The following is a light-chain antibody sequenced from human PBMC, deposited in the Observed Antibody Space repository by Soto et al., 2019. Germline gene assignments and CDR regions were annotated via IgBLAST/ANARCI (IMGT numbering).Light chain of an antibody. CDR1: QSVSSN. CDR3: QQYNVWPLT. Sequence: EIVMTQSPATLPVSPGERATLSCRASQSVSSNLAWYQQKPGQTPKLLIYVASTRATGIPARFSGSGSGTQFTLTISGLQCEDVAVYHGQQYNVWPLTFGGGTKVEFK. J-gene: IGKJ4*01. V-gene: IGKV3-15*01. CDR2: VAS.